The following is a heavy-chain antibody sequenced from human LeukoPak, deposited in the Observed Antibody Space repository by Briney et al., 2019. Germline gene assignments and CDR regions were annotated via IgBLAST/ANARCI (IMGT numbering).Heavy chain of an antibody. CDR2: IRYDGSNK. CDR1: GFTFSSYG. V-gene: IGHV3-30*02. Sequence: PGGSLRLSCGASGFTFSSYGMHWVRQAPAKGLEGVAFIRYDGSNKYYADSVKGRFTISRDNSKNTLYLQMNSLRAEDTAVYYCAKTRSTDTAMDEPDYYYYYYMDVWGKGTTVTISS. J-gene: IGHJ6*03. CDR3: AKTRSTDTAMDEPDYYYYYYMDV. D-gene: IGHD5-18*01.